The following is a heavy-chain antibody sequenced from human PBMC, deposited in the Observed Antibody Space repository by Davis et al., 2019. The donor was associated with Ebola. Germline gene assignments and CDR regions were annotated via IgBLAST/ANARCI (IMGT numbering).Heavy chain of an antibody. J-gene: IGHJ1*01. CDR2: ISGSGGST. CDR3: VKTSCSSTSCPEHFQH. D-gene: IGHD2-2*01. Sequence: PGGSLRLSCAASGFTFSSYAMSWVRQAPGKGLEWVSAISGSGGSTYYADSVKGRFTISRDNSKNTLYLQMSSLRAEDTAVYYCVKTSCSSTSCPEHFQHWGQGTLVTVSS. V-gene: IGHV3-23*01. CDR1: GFTFSSYA.